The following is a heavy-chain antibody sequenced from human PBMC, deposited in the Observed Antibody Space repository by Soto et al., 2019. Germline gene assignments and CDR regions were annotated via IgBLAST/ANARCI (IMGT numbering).Heavy chain of an antibody. CDR3: ASDLLYCSGGSCYPAGGFDP. V-gene: IGHV4-39*01. CDR1: GCSISSSSYY. D-gene: IGHD2-15*01. J-gene: IGHJ5*02. Sequence: SETLSLTCTFAGCSISSSSYYWGWIRQPPGKGLEWIGSIYYSGSTYYNPSLKSRVTISVDTSKNQFSLKLSSVTAADTAVYYCASDLLYCSGGSCYPAGGFDPWGQGPLVTVS. CDR2: IYYSGST.